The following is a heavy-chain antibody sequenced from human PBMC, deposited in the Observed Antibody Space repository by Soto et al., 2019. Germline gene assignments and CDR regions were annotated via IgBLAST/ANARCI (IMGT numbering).Heavy chain of an antibody. Sequence: SQTLSLTCAISGDSVSSNDATWDWIRQSPSRGLEWLGRTYYRSRWRTDYAISVKSRISINPDTSNNQVSLQLNSVTPDDTAVYYCARLIGNSWLDSWGQGTLVTVPQ. CDR2: TYYRSRWRT. V-gene: IGHV6-1*01. CDR3: ARLIGNSWLDS. J-gene: IGHJ5*01. CDR1: GDSVSSNDAT. D-gene: IGHD3-16*01.